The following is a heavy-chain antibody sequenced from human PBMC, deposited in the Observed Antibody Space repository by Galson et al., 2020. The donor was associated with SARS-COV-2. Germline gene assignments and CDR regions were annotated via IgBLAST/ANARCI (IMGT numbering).Heavy chain of an antibody. CDR3: ARDDDDLTVHSWMDM. V-gene: IGHV3-30-3*01. CDR1: GFTFSHYA. D-gene: IGHD3-9*01. CDR2: ISYDGSTK. Sequence: GGSLILSCAASGFTFSHYAMYWVHHAPGKGLEWVAFISYDGSTKYYADSVKGRVSISRDNSKNTLFLQMNGLRGEDTAVYYCARDDDDLTVHSWMDMWGQGTLVTVSS. J-gene: IGHJ4*02.